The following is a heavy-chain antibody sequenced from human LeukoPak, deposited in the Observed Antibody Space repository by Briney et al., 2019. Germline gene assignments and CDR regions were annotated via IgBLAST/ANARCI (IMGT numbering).Heavy chain of an antibody. CDR1: GGSFSGYY. V-gene: IGHV4-34*01. Sequence: SETLSLSCAVYGGSFSGYYWSWIRQPPGKGLEWIGEINHSGSTNYNPSLKSRVTISVDTSKNQFSLKLSSVTAADTAVYYCARGPLIAAAGTKWFDPWGQGTLVTVSS. D-gene: IGHD6-13*01. CDR2: INHSGST. J-gene: IGHJ5*02. CDR3: ARGPLIAAAGTKWFDP.